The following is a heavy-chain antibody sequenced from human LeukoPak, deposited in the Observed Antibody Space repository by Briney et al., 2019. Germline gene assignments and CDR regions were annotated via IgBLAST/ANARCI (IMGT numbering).Heavy chain of an antibody. J-gene: IGHJ4*02. CDR3: ARVPSQSYCSGGSCPDY. Sequence: GRSLRLSCAASGFTFSSYAMHWVRQAPGKGLEWVAVISYDGSNKYYADSVKGRFTISRDNSKNTLYLQMNSLRAEDTAVYYCARVPSQSYCSGGSCPDYWGQGTLVTVSS. CDR2: ISYDGSNK. V-gene: IGHV3-30-3*01. CDR1: GFTFSSYA. D-gene: IGHD2-15*01.